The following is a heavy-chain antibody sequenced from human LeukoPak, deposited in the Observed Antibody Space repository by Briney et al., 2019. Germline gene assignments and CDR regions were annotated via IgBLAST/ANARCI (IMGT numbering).Heavy chain of an antibody. CDR2: ISDFEQT. CDR3: AREKIVNSDAFDI. Sequence: PSETLSLTCTVSGGSMTDFYWSWIRQPPGKGLEWIGYISDFEQTFYNPSLQSRVTISLDMSKNQFSLELTSVTPADTAVYYCAREKIVNSDAFDIWGQGTMVTVSS. D-gene: IGHD2/OR15-2a*01. V-gene: IGHV4-59*01. CDR1: GGSMTDFY. J-gene: IGHJ3*02.